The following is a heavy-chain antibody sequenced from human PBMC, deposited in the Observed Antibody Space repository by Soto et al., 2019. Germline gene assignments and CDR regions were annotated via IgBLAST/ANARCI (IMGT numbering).Heavy chain of an antibody. CDR1: GGSFSGYY. Sequence: QVQLQQWGAGLLKPSETLSLTCAVYGGSFSGYYWSWIRQPPGKGLEWIGEINHSGSTNYNPSLKSRVTISGDTSTNQFSLKLSSVTAADTAVYYCARDTQGRTVACTFDYWGQGTLVTVSS. CDR3: ARDTQGRTVACTFDY. D-gene: IGHD6-19*01. V-gene: IGHV4-34*01. CDR2: INHSGST. J-gene: IGHJ4*02.